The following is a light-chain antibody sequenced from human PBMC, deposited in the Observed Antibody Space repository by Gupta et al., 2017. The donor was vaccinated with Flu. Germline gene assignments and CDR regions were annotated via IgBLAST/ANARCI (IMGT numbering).Light chain of an antibody. Sequence: HNLAQPTSVSVSPGQTASITCSGDKLGDKYACWYQQKPGQSPVLVIYQDSKRPSGIPERFSGSNSGNTATLTISGTQAMDEADYYCQAWDSSIPVVFGGGTKLTVL. V-gene: IGLV3-1*01. CDR1: KLGDKY. J-gene: IGLJ2*01. CDR2: QDS. CDR3: QAWDSSIPVV.